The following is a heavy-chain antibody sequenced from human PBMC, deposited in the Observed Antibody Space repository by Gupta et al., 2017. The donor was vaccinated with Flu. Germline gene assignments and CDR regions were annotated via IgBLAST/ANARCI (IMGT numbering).Heavy chain of an antibody. CDR3: TTDLSSDYDFWSGYYTEYYYYGMDV. CDR1: GFTFSNAW. D-gene: IGHD3-3*01. J-gene: IGHJ6*02. V-gene: IGHV3-15*01. CDR2: SKSKTDGGTT. Sequence: EVQLVESGGGLVKPGGSLRLSCAASGFTFSNAWMSWVRQATGKGLEWVGRSKSKTDGGTTDYAAPVKGRFTISRDDSKNTLYLQMNSLKTEDTAVYYCTTDLSSDYDFWSGYYTEYYYYGMDVWGQGTTVTVSS.